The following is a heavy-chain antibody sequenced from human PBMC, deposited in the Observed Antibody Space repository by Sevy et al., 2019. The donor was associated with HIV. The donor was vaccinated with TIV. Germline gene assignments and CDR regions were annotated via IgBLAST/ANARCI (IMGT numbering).Heavy chain of an antibody. J-gene: IGHJ4*02. V-gene: IGHV1-18*01. Sequence: ASVKVSCKASGYTFTIYGISWVRQAPEQGLEWMGWISAYSGNTNYAQNLQGRVTMTTDTSTTAAYMELRSLRFDDTAVYYCARTSSYGSGNYFDYWGQGTLVTVSS. CDR2: ISAYSGNT. CDR3: ARTSSYGSGNYFDY. CDR1: GYTFTIYG. D-gene: IGHD3-10*01.